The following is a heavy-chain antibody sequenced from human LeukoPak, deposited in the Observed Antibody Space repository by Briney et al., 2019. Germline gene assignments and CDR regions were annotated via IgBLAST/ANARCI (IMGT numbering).Heavy chain of an antibody. CDR3: ARGSSYSGSYYLKN. CDR1: GFNFYNYG. Sequence: PGGTLRLSCAASGFNFYNYGISWVRQAPGKGLEWLTGINGSGGRTYYADSVRGRFIVSRDNSKNTLYLQMNSLRADDTAVYYCARGSSYSGSYYLKNWGQGTLVTVSS. J-gene: IGHJ4*02. D-gene: IGHD1-26*01. V-gene: IGHV3-23*01. CDR2: INGSGGRT.